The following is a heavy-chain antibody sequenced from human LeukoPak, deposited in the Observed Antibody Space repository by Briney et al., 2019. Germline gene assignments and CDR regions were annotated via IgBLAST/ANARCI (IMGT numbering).Heavy chain of an antibody. D-gene: IGHD5-12*01. V-gene: IGHV4-59*01. CDR3: AGDIVAKIWPEGY. J-gene: IGHJ4*02. CDR1: GGSISSYY. Sequence: SETLSLTCTVSGGSISSYYWSWIRQPPGQGLEWIGYIYYSGSTNYNPSLKSRVTISVDTSNNQFSLKLSSVTAADTAVYYCAGDIVAKIWPEGYWGQGTLVSVSS. CDR2: IYYSGST.